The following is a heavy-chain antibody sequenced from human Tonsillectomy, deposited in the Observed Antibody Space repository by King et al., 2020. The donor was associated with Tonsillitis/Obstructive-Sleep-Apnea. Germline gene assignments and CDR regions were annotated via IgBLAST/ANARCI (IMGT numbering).Heavy chain of an antibody. D-gene: IGHD1-1*01. CDR3: AREGWNGEAFDI. V-gene: IGHV4-31*03. CDR1: GGSISSGGYY. Sequence: VQLQESGPGLVKPSQTLSLTCTVSGGSISSGGYYWSWIRQHPGKGLEWIGYIYYSGSTYYNPSLKSRVTISVDTSKNQFSLKLSSVTAADTAVYYCAREGWNGEAFDIWGQGTMVTVSS. J-gene: IGHJ3*02. CDR2: IYYSGST.